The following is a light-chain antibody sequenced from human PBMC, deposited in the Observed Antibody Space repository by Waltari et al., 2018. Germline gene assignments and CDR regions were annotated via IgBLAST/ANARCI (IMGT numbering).Light chain of an antibody. CDR2: GTS. Sequence: DIQMTQSPSSLSASVGDRVTITCRASQSISRNLNWFRQKPGKAPKLLIYGTSNLQSGVPARISGSGSGTEFTLTISSLQPEDFATYYCQQTYSAPRTFGQGTNVEVK. J-gene: IGKJ2*01. V-gene: IGKV1-39*01. CDR1: QSISRN. CDR3: QQTYSAPRT.